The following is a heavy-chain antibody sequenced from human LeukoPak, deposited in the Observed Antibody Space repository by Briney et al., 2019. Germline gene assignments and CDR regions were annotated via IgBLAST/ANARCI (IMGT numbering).Heavy chain of an antibody. V-gene: IGHV4-39*07. J-gene: IGHJ3*02. Sequence: PSETLSLTCTVSGGSISSSSYYWGWIRQPPGKGLEWIGSIYYSGSTYYNPSLKSRVTISVDTSKNQFSLKLSSVTAADTAVYYCARGRYEEAFDIWGQGTMVTVSS. CDR1: GGSISSSSYY. CDR2: IYYSGST. D-gene: IGHD5-12*01. CDR3: ARGRYEEAFDI.